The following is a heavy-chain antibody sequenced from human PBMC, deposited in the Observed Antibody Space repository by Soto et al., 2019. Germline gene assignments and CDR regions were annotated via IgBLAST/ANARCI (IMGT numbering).Heavy chain of an antibody. V-gene: IGHV3-48*02. CDR1: GFTFSSYT. D-gene: IGHD3-16*01. CDR2: ISSSTSTI. CDR3: ARELIRFGGGAFDI. J-gene: IGHJ3*02. Sequence: EVQLVESGGGLVQPGGSLRLSCAASGFTFSSYTMNWVRLAPGKGLEWVSYISSSTSTIKYADSVKGRFTISRDNAKNSLYLQMNSLRDEDTAVYYCARELIRFGGGAFDIWGQGTMVTVSS.